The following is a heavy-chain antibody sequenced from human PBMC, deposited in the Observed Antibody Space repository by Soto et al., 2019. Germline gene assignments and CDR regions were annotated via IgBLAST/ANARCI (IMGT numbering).Heavy chain of an antibody. V-gene: IGHV4-4*02. CDR1: GSISSSNW. J-gene: IGHJ5*02. D-gene: IGHD6-13*01. CDR2: IYHSGST. Sequence: GSISSSNWWSWVRQPPGKGLEWIGEIYHSGSTNYNPSLKSRVTISVDKSKNQFSLKLSSVTAADTAVYYCARDRVYSSSSGKNRGRHWFDPWGQGTLVTVSS. CDR3: ARDRVYSSSSGKNRGRHWFDP.